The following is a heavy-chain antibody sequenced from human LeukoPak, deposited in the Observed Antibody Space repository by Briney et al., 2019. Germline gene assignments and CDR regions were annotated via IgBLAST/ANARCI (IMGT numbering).Heavy chain of an antibody. Sequence: PSETLSLTCTVSGGSISSSSYYWGWIRQPPGKGLEWIGSIYYSGSTYYNPSLKSRVTISVDTSKNQFSLKLSSVAAADTAVYYCARDQAAFDYWGQGTLVTVSS. D-gene: IGHD6-13*01. V-gene: IGHV4-39*07. CDR2: IYYSGST. J-gene: IGHJ4*02. CDR3: ARDQAAFDY. CDR1: GGSISSSSYY.